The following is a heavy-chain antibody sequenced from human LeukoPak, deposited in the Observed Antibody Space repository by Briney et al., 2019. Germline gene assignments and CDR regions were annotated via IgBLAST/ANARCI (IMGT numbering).Heavy chain of an antibody. D-gene: IGHD3-22*01. J-gene: IGHJ4*02. CDR1: GFTFSSYA. CDR3: ARALHYYDSSGLHYYFDY. Sequence: GSLRLSCAASGFTFSSYAMSWVRQAPGKGLEWVSAISGSGGSTYYADSVKGRFTISRDNSKNTLYLQMNSLRAEDTAVYYCARALHYYDSSGLHYYFDYWGQGTLVTVSS. V-gene: IGHV3-23*01. CDR2: ISGSGGST.